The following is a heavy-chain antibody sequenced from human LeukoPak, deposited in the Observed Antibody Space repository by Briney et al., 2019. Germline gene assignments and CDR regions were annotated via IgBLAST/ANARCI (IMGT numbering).Heavy chain of an antibody. J-gene: IGHJ5*02. CDR1: GFTFSSYG. CDR3: AKDPKWRYSSNFFNWFDT. CDR2: ISYDGSNR. V-gene: IGHV3-30*18. Sequence: GGSLRLSCAASGFTFSSYGMHWVRQAPGKGLEWVAVISYDGSNRYYAESVKGRFTISRDNSKSTLYLQMNSLRAEDTAVYYCAKDPKWRYSSNFFNWFDTWGQGTLVTVSS. D-gene: IGHD6-13*01.